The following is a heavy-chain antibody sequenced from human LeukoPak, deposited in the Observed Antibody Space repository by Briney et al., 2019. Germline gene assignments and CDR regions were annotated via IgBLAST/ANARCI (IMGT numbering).Heavy chain of an antibody. Sequence: PGGSLRLSCTASGFTFGDYAMSWVRQAPGKGQEWVGFIRSKAYGGTTEYAASVKGRFTISRDDSKSIAYLQMNSLKTEDTAVYYCSRHSSGWRWYYYYYMDVWGKGTTVTISS. D-gene: IGHD6-19*01. CDR2: IRSKAYGGTT. CDR1: GFTFGDYA. V-gene: IGHV3-49*04. J-gene: IGHJ6*03. CDR3: SRHSSGWRWYYYYYMDV.